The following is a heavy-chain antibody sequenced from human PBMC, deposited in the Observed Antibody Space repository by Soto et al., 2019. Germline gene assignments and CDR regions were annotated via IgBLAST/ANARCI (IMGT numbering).Heavy chain of an antibody. CDR3: ARDIRGYSRAFDY. V-gene: IGHV4-61*01. D-gene: IGHD5-18*01. J-gene: IGHJ4*02. CDR1: GDSVSSDSYY. CDR2: IYSSGTT. Sequence: SETLSLTCTVSGDSVSSDSYYWTWIRQPPGKGLEWIGYIYSSGTTKYNPSLKSRVTISLDTSNNQFSLELTSVTAADTAIYYCARDIRGYSRAFDYWGQGALVTVSS.